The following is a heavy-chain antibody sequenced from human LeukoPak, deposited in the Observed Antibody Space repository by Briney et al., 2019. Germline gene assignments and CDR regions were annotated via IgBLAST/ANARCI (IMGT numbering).Heavy chain of an antibody. CDR1: GGTFSSYA. D-gene: IGHD3-10*01. V-gene: IGHV1-69*04. Sequence: ASVKVSCKASGGTFSSYAISWVRQAPGQGLEWVGRIIPILGIANNAQKFQGRVTITADKSTSTAYKVRSSLRSEDTAVYYGARDEDRNGEEAFDIWGQGAMVTVSS. CDR2: IIPILGIA. J-gene: IGHJ3*02. CDR3: ARDEDRNGEEAFDI.